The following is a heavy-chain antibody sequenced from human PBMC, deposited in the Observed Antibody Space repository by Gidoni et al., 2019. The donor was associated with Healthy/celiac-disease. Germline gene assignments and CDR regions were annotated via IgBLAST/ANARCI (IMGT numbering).Heavy chain of an antibody. D-gene: IGHD5-12*01. J-gene: IGHJ4*02. Sequence: QVQLVESGGGLVKPGGSLRLSCAASGFTFSDYYMSWIRQAPGKGLAWVSYIRSSSSYTNYADSVKGRFTISRDNAKNSLYLQMNSLRAEDTAVYYCARVSGGGYPPPGPREWGQGTLVTVSS. CDR1: GFTFSDYY. CDR2: IRSSSSYT. V-gene: IGHV3-11*06. CDR3: ARVSGGGYPPPGPRE.